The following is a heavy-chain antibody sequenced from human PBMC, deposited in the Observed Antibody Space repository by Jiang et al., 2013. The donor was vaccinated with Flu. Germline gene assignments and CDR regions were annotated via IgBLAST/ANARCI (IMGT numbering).Heavy chain of an antibody. Sequence: SGTTYYNPSLKSRVTISLDTSKNRFSLNLNSVTAADTAVYYCARVQGWFDPWGQGTLVTVSS. V-gene: IGHV4-39*07. CDR2: SGTT. J-gene: IGHJ5*02. CDR3: ARVQGWFDP.